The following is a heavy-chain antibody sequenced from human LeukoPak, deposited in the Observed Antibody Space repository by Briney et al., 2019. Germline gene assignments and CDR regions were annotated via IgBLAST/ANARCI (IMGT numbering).Heavy chain of an antibody. Sequence: ASVKVTCKASGYTFTSHGISWVRQAPGQGLEWMGWISTYNGNTHSAQKLQGRITMTTDTSTSTAYMELRSLTSDDTAMYYCARGGYSSAWSPLDYWGQRTHVAVSS. CDR2: ISTYNGNT. CDR3: ARGGYSSAWSPLDY. CDR1: GYTFTSHG. V-gene: IGHV1-18*01. D-gene: IGHD6-19*01. J-gene: IGHJ4*02.